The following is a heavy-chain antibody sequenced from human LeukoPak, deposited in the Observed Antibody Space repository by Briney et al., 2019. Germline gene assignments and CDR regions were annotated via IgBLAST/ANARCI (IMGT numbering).Heavy chain of an antibody. Sequence: SETLSLTCTVSCYSISSGYHWGWIRQPPGKGLEWIGSIYHSGSTYYNPSLKSRVTISVDTSKNQFSLKLSSVTAADTAVYYCARAGGRPQGLDYWGQGTLVTVSS. CDR2: IYHSGST. CDR3: ARAGGRPQGLDY. CDR1: CYSISSGYH. J-gene: IGHJ4*02. V-gene: IGHV4-38-2*02. D-gene: IGHD3-16*01.